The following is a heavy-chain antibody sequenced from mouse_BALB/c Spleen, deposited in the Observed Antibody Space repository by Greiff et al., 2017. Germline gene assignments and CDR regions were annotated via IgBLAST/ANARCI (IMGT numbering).Heavy chain of an antibody. CDR3: ARDYYGSYYAMDY. J-gene: IGHJ4*01. CDR2: ISSGGST. D-gene: IGHD1-1*01. V-gene: IGHV5-6-5*01. CDR1: GFTFSSYA. Sequence: DVMLVESGGGLVKPGGSLKLSCAASGFTFSSYAMSLVRQTPEKRLWWVASISSGGSTYYPDSVKGRFTISRDNSRNILYLQMSSLRSEDTAMYYCARDYYGSYYAMDYWGQGTSVTVSS.